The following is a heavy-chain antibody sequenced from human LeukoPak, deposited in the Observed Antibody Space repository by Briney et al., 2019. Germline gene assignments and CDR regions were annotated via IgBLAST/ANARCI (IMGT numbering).Heavy chain of an antibody. CDR1: GFTFSSYG. J-gene: IGHJ6*02. CDR3: AREFIVATIDAYYYGMDV. V-gene: IGHV3-33*01. Sequence: GRSLRLSCAASGFTFSSYGMHWVRQAPGKGLEWVAVIWYDGSNKYYADSVKGRFTISRDNSKNTLYLQMNSLRAEDTAVYYCAREFIVATIDAYYYGMDVWGQGTTVTVSS. CDR2: IWYDGSNK. D-gene: IGHD5-12*01.